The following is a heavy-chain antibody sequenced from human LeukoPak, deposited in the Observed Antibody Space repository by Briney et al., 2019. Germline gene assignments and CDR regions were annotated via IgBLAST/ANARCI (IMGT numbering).Heavy chain of an antibody. Sequence: GGSLRLSCAASGFTFDDYAMQWVRQAPGKGLEWVSGISWNSGSIGYADSVKGRFTISRDNAKNSLYLQMNSLRAEDTALYYCAIEGYYDSSAPLDYWGQGTLVTVSS. CDR1: GFTFDDYA. CDR2: ISWNSGSI. V-gene: IGHV3-9*01. J-gene: IGHJ4*02. D-gene: IGHD3-22*01. CDR3: AIEGYYDSSAPLDY.